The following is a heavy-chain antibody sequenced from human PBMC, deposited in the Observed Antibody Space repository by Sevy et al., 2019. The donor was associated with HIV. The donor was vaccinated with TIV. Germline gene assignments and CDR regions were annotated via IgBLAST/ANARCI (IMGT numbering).Heavy chain of an antibody. Sequence: ASVKVSCKASGYTFSNYGISWVRQAPGQGLEWMGWISPFNNKTNYAQKFQGRVSLTSDTSATTAYMEVTSLRSDDTAVYYCAISLGEGAPDSGYDIQFDYWGQGTLVTVSS. CDR3: AISLGEGAPDSGYDIQFDY. CDR2: ISPFNNKT. D-gene: IGHD5-12*01. CDR1: GYTFSNYG. V-gene: IGHV1-18*01. J-gene: IGHJ4*02.